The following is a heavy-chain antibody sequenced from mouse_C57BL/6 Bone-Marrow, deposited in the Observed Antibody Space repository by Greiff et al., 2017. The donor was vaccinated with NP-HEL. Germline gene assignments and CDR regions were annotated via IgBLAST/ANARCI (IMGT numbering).Heavy chain of an antibody. V-gene: IGHV5-17*01. CDR3: ARPPRFAY. Sequence: EVMLVESGGGLVKPGGSLKLSCAASGFTFSDYGMHWVRQAPAKGLEWVAYLSSGSSTIYYADTVKGRFTISRDNAKNTLFLQMTSLRSEDTAMYYCARPPRFAYWGQGTLVTVSA. CDR1: GFTFSDYG. J-gene: IGHJ3*01. CDR2: LSSGSSTI.